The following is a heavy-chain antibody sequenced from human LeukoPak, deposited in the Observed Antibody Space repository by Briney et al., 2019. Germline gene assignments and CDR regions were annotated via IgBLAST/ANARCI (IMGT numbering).Heavy chain of an antibody. J-gene: IGHJ4*02. V-gene: IGHV1-8*01. CDR2: MNPNSGNT. CDR1: GYTFTSYD. CDR3: ARAPKRVWGSYRPFDY. D-gene: IGHD3-16*02. Sequence: ASVKVSCKPSGYTFTSYDINWVRQATGQGLEWMGWMNPNSGNTGYAQKFQGRVTMTRNTSISTAYMELSSLRSEDTAVYYCARAPKRVWGSYRPFDYWGQGTLVTVSS.